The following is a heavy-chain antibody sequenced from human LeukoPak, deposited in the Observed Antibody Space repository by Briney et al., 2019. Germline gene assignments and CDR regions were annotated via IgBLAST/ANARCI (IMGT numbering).Heavy chain of an antibody. V-gene: IGHV5-51*01. CDR3: ARHLGEDYFDY. J-gene: IGHJ4*02. D-gene: IGHD3-10*01. CDR1: GFSFTDYW. CDR2: IYPGDSST. Sequence: GESLKISCKGSGFSFTDYWIGWVRQMPGKGLEWMGMIYPGDSSTRYSPSFQGQVTISVDKAISTAYLQWSSLKASDTAMYYCARHLGEDYFDYWGQGTLVTVSS.